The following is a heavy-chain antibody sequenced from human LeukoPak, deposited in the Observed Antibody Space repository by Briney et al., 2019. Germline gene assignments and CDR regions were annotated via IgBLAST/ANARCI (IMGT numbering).Heavy chain of an antibody. J-gene: IGHJ6*02. V-gene: IGHV3-23*01. Sequence: GGSLRLSCAASGITFSSYAMSWVRQAPGKGLEWVSAISGSGGSTYYADSVKGRFTISRDNSKNTLYLQMNSLRAEDTAVYYCAKEYSSSWYWTYYGMDVWGQGTTVTVSS. D-gene: IGHD6-13*01. CDR2: ISGSGGST. CDR1: GITFSSYA. CDR3: AKEYSSSWYWTYYGMDV.